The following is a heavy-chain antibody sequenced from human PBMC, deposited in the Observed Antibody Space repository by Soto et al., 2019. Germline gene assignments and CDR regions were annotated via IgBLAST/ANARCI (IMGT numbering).Heavy chain of an antibody. Sequence: QVQLVQSGAEVKKPGSSVKVSCKASGGTFSNYAISWVRQAPGQGLEWMGGIIPIFGTANYAQKVQGRVTITADESTSTAYMALSSLRSEDTAVYYCARPLTPYCSGGRCYSGLDYWGQGTLVTVSS. CDR1: GGTFSNYA. CDR2: IIPIFGTA. D-gene: IGHD2-15*01. CDR3: ARPLTPYCSGGRCYSGLDY. V-gene: IGHV1-69*12. J-gene: IGHJ4*02.